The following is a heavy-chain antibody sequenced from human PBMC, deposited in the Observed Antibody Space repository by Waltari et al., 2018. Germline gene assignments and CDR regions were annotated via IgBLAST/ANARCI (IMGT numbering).Heavy chain of an antibody. CDR3: ARQWLVRFDY. Sequence: QLQLQESGPGLVKPSETLSLTCTVSGRSIRSSSYHWGWIRQPPGKGLEWIGSIYYSGSTYYNPSLKSRVTISVDTSKNQFSLKLSSVTAADTAVYYCARQWLVRFDYWGQGTLVTVSS. CDR1: GRSIRSSSYH. D-gene: IGHD6-19*01. CDR2: IYYSGST. J-gene: IGHJ4*02. V-gene: IGHV4-39*07.